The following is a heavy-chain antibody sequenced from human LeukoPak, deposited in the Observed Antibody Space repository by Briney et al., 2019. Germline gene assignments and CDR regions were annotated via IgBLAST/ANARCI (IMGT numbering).Heavy chain of an antibody. CDR3: ARDHTGYSSSWYGD. CDR2: ISAYNGNT. J-gene: IGHJ4*02. V-gene: IGHV1-18*01. D-gene: IGHD6-13*01. CDR1: GYTFTSYG. Sequence: GASVKVSCKASGYTFTSYGISWVRQAPGQGLEWMGWISAYNGNTNYAQKLQGRVTMTTDTSTSTAYMELRSLRSDDTAVYYCARDHTGYSSSWYGDWGQGTLVTVSS.